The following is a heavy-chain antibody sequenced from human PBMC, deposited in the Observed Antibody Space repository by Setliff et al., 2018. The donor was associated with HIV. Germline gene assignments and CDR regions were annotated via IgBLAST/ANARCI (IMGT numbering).Heavy chain of an antibody. V-gene: IGHV3-21*01. CDR1: GFTFTSHS. CDR3: VRSLSGNSSTYYWAFDF. CDR2: ISGSGTYT. J-gene: IGHJ4*02. Sequence: PGGSLRLSCVTSGFTFTSHSMNWVRLRPGKGLEWVASISGSGTYTHYADSVRGRFTVSRDNAKNSLWLQLDSLKVEDTALYFCVRSLSGNSSTYYWAFDFWGQGAQVTVSS. D-gene: IGHD3-22*01.